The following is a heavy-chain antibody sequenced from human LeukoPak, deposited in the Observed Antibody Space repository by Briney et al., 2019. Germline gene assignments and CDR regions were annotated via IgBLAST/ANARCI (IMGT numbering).Heavy chain of an antibody. Sequence: GESLKISCKGSGYSFSTYWIGWVRQMPGKGLELMGIIYPGDSHTRYSPSLQGQVTISADKSISTAYLQWSSLKASDTAMYYCARLPPIFGVVTPNWYFQHWGQGTLVTLSS. D-gene: IGHD3-3*01. J-gene: IGHJ1*01. CDR1: GYSFSTYW. CDR2: IYPGDSHT. V-gene: IGHV5-51*01. CDR3: ARLPPIFGVVTPNWYFQH.